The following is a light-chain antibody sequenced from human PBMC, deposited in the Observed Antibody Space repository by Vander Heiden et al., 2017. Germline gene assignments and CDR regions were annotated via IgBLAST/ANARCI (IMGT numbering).Light chain of an antibody. CDR1: QSLLHTNGYNY. V-gene: IGKV2-28*01. Sequence: DIVMTQSPFSLPVTPGEPASISCRSSQSLLHTNGYNYLDWYLQKPGQSPQLLIYLSSNRPSGVPDRCSGRGSGKDFTLKISRVEAEDVGVYYCRQARQAPRTFGQGTKVEVK. J-gene: IGKJ1*01. CDR3: RQARQAPRT. CDR2: LSS.